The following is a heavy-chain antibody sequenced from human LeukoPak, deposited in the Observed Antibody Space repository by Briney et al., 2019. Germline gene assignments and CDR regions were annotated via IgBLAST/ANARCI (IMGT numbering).Heavy chain of an antibody. V-gene: IGHV1-2*06. CDR1: GDAFSGYY. CDR2: INPNNDGA. CDR3: ARGPRLDSSGWYYGAFDI. D-gene: IGHD6-19*01. Sequence: ASVKVSCKASGDAFSGYYMHWVRQAPGQGLEWMGRINPNNDGASYAQKFQGRVSMTRDTSISTAYMELSSLRSDDTAVYYCARGPRLDSSGWYYGAFDIWGQGTMVTVS. J-gene: IGHJ3*02.